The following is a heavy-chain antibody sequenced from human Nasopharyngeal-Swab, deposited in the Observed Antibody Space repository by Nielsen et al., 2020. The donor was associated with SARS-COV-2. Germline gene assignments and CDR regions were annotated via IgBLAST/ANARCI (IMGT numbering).Heavy chain of an antibody. CDR2: INDSGIT. V-gene: IGHV4-34*01. J-gene: IGHJ4*02. CDR1: GGSFSGYN. CDR3: ARAGYIGSPPRVANY. D-gene: IGHD2-15*01. Sequence: SETLSLTCAVYGGSFSGYNWNWIRQPPGKGLEWIGEINDSGITNYNPSLKSRVTILSDTSKNQFSLKLSFVTAADTAVYYCARAGYIGSPPRVANYWGQGTLVTVSS.